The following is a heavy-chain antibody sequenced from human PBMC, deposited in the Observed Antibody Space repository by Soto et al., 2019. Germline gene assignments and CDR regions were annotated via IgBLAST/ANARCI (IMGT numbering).Heavy chain of an antibody. D-gene: IGHD3-9*01. J-gene: IGHJ5*02. Sequence: GGSLRLSCAASGFTFSNAWMSWVRQAPGKGLEWVSAISGSGGSTYYADSVKGRFTISRDNSKNTLYLQMNSLRAEDTAVYYCAMGSYYDILTGYSSWCGTWGQGPWVAVSS. CDR1: GFTFSNAW. CDR3: AMGSYYDILTGYSSWCGT. V-gene: IGHV3-23*01. CDR2: ISGSGGST.